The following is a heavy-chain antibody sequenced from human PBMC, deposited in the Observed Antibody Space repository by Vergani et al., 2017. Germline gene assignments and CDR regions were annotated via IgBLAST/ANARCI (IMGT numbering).Heavy chain of an antibody. V-gene: IGHV1-69*01. J-gene: IGHJ6*03. Sequence: QVQLVQSGAEVNKPGSSVKVSCKASGGTFSSYAISWVRQAPGQGLEWMGGIIPIFGKANYAQKFKGRVTITPDESTNTAYMELSSLRSEDTAVYYCARVGTMFGVVTDYYYYVDVWGKGTTVTVSS. D-gene: IGHD3-3*01. CDR1: GGTFSSYA. CDR3: ARVGTMFGVVTDYYYYVDV. CDR2: IIPIFGKA.